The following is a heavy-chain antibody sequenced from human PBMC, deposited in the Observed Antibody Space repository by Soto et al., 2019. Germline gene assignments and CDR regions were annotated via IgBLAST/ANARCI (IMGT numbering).Heavy chain of an antibody. D-gene: IGHD2-2*01. CDR3: ARGYCTTTICDPWFDP. CDR1: GYAFTSYW. V-gene: IGHV5-51*01. CDR2: IYPGDSDT. Sequence: GESLKISCTGSGYAFTSYWSAWVRQMPGKGLEWMGIIYPGDSDTRYSPSFQGQVTISADKSITTAYLQWSSLKASDTAMYYCARGYCTTTICDPWFDPWGQGTLVTV. J-gene: IGHJ5*02.